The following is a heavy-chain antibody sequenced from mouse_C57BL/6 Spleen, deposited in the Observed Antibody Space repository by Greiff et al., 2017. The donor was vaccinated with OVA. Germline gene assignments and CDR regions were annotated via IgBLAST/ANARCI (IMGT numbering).Heavy chain of an antibody. V-gene: IGHV5-17*01. CDR3: ANSGTGY. Sequence: EVKVVESGGGLVKPGGSLKLSCAASGITFSDYGMHWVRQAPEKGLEWVAYISSGSSTIYYADTVKGRFTISRDNAKNTLFLQMTSLRSEDTAMYYCANSGTGYWGQGTTLTVSS. CDR2: ISSGSSTI. J-gene: IGHJ2*01. D-gene: IGHD3-1*01. CDR1: GITFSDYG.